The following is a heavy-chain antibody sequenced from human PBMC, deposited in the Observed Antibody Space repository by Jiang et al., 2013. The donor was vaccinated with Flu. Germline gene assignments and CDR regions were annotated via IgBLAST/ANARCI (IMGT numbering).Heavy chain of an antibody. J-gene: IGHJ4*02. CDR1: GFTFSHYA. CDR2: ISGTGGSTISGSGTGT. CDR3: AKAYYSSY. V-gene: IGHV3-23*04. D-gene: IGHD2/OR15-2a*01. Sequence: QLVESGGGLVQPGGSLRLSCAASGFTFSHYAMSWVRQAPGKGLEWVSGISGTGGSTISGSGTGTYYAESVKGRFTISRDNSKNTLYLQMNSLRVEDTAIYYCAKAYYSSYWGQGTLVTVSS.